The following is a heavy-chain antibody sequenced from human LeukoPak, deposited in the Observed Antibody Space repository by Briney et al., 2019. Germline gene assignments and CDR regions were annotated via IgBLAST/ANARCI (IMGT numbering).Heavy chain of an antibody. CDR2: IYSGGST. D-gene: IGHD1-14*01. V-gene: IGHV3-53*01. CDR1: GFTVSNNY. Sequence: GGSLRLSCAASGFTVSNNYMSWVRQAPGKGLEWVSVIYSGGSTYYADSVKGRFTISRDNSKNTLYLQMDSLRAEDTALYYCAKGSGINHYHWIDPWGQGTLVTVSS. CDR3: AKGSGINHYHWIDP. J-gene: IGHJ5*02.